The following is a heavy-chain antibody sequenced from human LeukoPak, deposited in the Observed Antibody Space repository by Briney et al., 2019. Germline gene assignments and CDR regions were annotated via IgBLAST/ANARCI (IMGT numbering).Heavy chain of an antibody. CDR2: INPSGGST. Sequence: ASVKVSCKASGYTFTSYYMHWVRQAPGQGLEWMGIINPSGGSTSYAQKFQGRVTMTRDTSTSTVYMELRSLRSDDTAVYYCARVLLWFGELSNWFDPWGQGTLVTVSS. CDR1: GYTFTSYY. D-gene: IGHD3-10*01. V-gene: IGHV1-46*01. CDR3: ARVLLWFGELSNWFDP. J-gene: IGHJ5*02.